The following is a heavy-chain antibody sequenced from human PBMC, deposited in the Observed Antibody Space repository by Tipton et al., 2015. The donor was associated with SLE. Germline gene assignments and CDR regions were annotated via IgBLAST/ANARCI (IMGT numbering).Heavy chain of an antibody. CDR2: VYSSGAA. Sequence: TLSLTCNVSGGSSNTYYWSWIRQPPGKGLEWIGYVYSSGAANYNPSLKSRVTIFVDTSANHFSLKLISVTAADTAVYYCASSKAVAGWPNWFDPWGQGTLVTVSS. J-gene: IGHJ5*02. V-gene: IGHV4-4*08. CDR1: GGSSNTYY. CDR3: ASSKAVAGWPNWFDP. D-gene: IGHD6-19*01.